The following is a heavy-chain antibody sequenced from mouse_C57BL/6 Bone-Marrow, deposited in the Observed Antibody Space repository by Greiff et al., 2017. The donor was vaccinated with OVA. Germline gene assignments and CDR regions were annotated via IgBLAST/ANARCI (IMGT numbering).Heavy chain of an antibody. CDR1: GYTFTSYW. J-gene: IGHJ2*01. CDR3: AIGNYYDPSFDY. CDR2: IHPSDSDT. V-gene: IGHV1-74*01. Sequence: VKLKQPGAELVKPGASVKVSCKASGYTFTSYWMHWVKQRPGQGLEWIGRIHPSDSDTNYNQKFKGKATLTVDKSSSTAYMQLSSLTSEDSAVYYCAIGNYYDPSFDYWGQGTTLTVSS. D-gene: IGHD2-4*01.